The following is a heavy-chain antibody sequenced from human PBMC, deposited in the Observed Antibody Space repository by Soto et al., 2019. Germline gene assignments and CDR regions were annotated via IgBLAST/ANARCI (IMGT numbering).Heavy chain of an antibody. CDR2: INPNNGGT. J-gene: IGHJ4*02. D-gene: IGHD6-25*01. CDR3: VMQRGGVVY. V-gene: IGHV1-2*02. CDR1: GYSFTGNS. Sequence: EASVKVSCKASGYSFTGNSMHWVRQAPGQGLEWMGWINPNNGGTNYAQKFQGRVTMTRDTSISTAYMDLSRLKSDDTAVYYCVMQRGGVVYWGQGTLVTVSS.